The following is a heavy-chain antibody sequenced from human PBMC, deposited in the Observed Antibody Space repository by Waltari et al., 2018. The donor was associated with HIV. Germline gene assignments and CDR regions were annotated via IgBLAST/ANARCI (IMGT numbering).Heavy chain of an antibody. CDR2: IHTYTGNT. J-gene: IGHJ1*01. D-gene: IGHD6-19*01. V-gene: IGHV1-18*04. Sequence: QVRLVQSGAEVKKPGASVKVSCKASGSSFTSYAFSWVRQAPGQGLEWMGWIHTYTGNTDSAENFQGRVTMTRDTFTNTIYMELRTLKSDDSAIYFCVRDLSPMGKSGWYDSWGQGTVVTVSS. CDR3: VRDLSPMGKSGWYDS. CDR1: GSSFTSYA.